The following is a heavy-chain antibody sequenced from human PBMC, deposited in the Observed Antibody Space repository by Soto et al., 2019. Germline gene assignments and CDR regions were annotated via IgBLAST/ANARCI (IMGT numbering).Heavy chain of an antibody. V-gene: IGHV3-23*01. CDR1: GFTFSSYA. D-gene: IGHD5-12*01. J-gene: IGHJ4*02. CDR2: ISGSGGST. CDR3: AKIHSGYDFIGPIDY. Sequence: GGSLRLSCAASGFTFSSYAMSWVRQAPGKGLEWVSAISGSGGSTYYADSVKGRFTISRDNSKNTLYLQMNSLRAEDTAVYYCAKIHSGYDFIGPIDYWGQGTLVTVSS.